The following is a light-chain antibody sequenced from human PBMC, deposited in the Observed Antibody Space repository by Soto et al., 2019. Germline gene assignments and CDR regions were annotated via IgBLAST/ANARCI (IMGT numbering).Light chain of an antibody. CDR1: SSDVGGYNY. CDR2: EVS. J-gene: IGLJ1*01. V-gene: IGLV2-14*01. Sequence: QSVLTKPASVSGSPGQPITISCTGTSSDVGGYNYVSWYQQHPGKAPKLMIYEVSNRPSGVSNRFSGSKSGNTASLTISGLXAEDEADYYCSSYTSSSTPYVFGTGTKVTVL. CDR3: SSYTSSSTPYV.